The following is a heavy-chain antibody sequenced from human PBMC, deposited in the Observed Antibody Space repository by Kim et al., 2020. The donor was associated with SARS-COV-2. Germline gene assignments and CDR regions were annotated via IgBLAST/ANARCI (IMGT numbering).Heavy chain of an antibody. CDR2: ST. Sequence: STYYNPSLKSRVTISVDTSKNQFSLKLSSVTAADTAVYYCARTNSGYDDYWGQGTLVTVSS. CDR3: ARTNSGYDDY. D-gene: IGHD3-22*01. J-gene: IGHJ4*02. V-gene: IGHV4-31*02.